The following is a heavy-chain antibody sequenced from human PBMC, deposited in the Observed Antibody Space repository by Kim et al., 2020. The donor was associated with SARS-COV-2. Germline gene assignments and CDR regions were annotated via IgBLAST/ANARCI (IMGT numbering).Heavy chain of an antibody. D-gene: IGHD1-26*01. CDR2: IYSGGST. V-gene: IGHV3-53*04. J-gene: IGHJ6*02. CDR1: GFTVSSNY. CDR3: ARCGGWDEGYYYYYGMDV. Sequence: GGSLRLSCAASGFTVSSNYMSWVRQAPGKGLEWVSVIYSGGSTYYADSVKGRFTISRHNSKNTLYLQMNSLRAEDTAVYYCARCGGWDEGYYYYYGMDVWGQGTTVTVSS.